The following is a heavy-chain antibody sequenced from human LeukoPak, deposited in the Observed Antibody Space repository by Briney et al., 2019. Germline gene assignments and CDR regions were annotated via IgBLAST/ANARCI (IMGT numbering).Heavy chain of an antibody. Sequence: SGTLSLTCAVSSGSISSNNWWSWVRQPPGKGLEWIGEIFHSGSTNYNPSLKSRVTISVDKSKNQFSLKLNSVTAADTAVYYCAREIAAAGLDYWGQGTLVTVSS. V-gene: IGHV4-4*02. CDR3: AREIAAAGLDY. CDR1: SGSISSNNW. CDR2: IFHSGST. D-gene: IGHD6-13*01. J-gene: IGHJ4*02.